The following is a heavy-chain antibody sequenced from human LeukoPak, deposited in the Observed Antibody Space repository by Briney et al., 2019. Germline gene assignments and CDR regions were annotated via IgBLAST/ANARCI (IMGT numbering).Heavy chain of an antibody. CDR3: AERGVGPTTDAF. CDR2: FYFSGSS. Sequence: SETLSLTCSVSGGSVSSSNFYWGWVRQAPGKGLERIGSFYFSGSSFYNPSLKSRVLMSGDKSKNHLSLNLRSVTAADTAVYYCAERGVGPTTDAFWGRGTMVTVSS. CDR1: GGSVSSSNFY. J-gene: IGHJ3*01. V-gene: IGHV4-39*07. D-gene: IGHD1-26*01.